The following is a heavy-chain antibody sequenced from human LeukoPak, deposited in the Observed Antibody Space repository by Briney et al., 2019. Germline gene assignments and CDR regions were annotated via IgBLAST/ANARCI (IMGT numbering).Heavy chain of an antibody. J-gene: IGHJ6*02. V-gene: IGHV3-9*01. Sequence: GGSLRLSCAASGFTFDDYAMHWVRQAPGKGLVWVSGISWNSGSIGYADSVKGRFTISRDNAKNSLYLQMSNLRAEDTAVYFCARGGGLDVWGQGATVTVSS. D-gene: IGHD3-16*01. CDR1: GFTFDDYA. CDR3: ARGGGLDV. CDR2: ISWNSGSI.